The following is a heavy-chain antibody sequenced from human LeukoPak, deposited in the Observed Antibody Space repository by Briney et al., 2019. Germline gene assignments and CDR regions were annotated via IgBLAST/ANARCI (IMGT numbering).Heavy chain of an antibody. CDR1: GFTFSSYS. CDR3: ASAPRVRQLERRDYYYYMDV. CDR2: ISSSSSTI. Sequence: PGGSLRLSCAASGFTFSSYSMNWVRQAPGKGLEWVSYISSSSSTIYYADSVKGRFTISRDNAKNSLYLQMNSLRAEDTAVYYCASAPRVRQLERRDYYYYMDVWGKGTTVTVSS. V-gene: IGHV3-48*01. J-gene: IGHJ6*03. D-gene: IGHD1-1*01.